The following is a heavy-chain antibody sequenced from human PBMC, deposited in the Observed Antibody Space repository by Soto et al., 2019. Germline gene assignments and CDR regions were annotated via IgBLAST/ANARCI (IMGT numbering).Heavy chain of an antibody. V-gene: IGHV4-59*07. CDR2: IYYSGST. J-gene: IGHJ5*02. D-gene: IGHD2-2*01. CDR1: GGSISSYY. Sequence: SDTLSLTCTVSGGSISSYYWSWIRQPPGKGLEWIGYIYYSGSTNYNPSLKSRVTISVDTSKNQFSLKLSSVTAADTAVYYCARVNDIVLVPAALPNWFDPWGQGTLVTVS. CDR3: ARVNDIVLVPAALPNWFDP.